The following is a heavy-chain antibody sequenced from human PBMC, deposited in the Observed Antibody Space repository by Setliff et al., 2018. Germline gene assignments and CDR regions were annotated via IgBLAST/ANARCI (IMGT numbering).Heavy chain of an antibody. Sequence: PGGSLRLSCAASGFTFNGHGMNWVRQAPGKGLEWVSTINWDGRRTGYTDSVKGRFTISRDNAKNFLYLQMNSLRAEDTAFYHCALFGVRDTFDTWGQGTMVTVSS. CDR3: ALFGVRDTFDT. CDR2: INWDGRRT. J-gene: IGHJ3*02. V-gene: IGHV3-20*01. CDR1: GFTFNGHG. D-gene: IGHD3-16*01.